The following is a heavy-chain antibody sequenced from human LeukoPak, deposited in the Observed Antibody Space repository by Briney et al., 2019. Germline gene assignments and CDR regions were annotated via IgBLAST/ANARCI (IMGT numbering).Heavy chain of an antibody. CDR1: GFAFRDYY. V-gene: IGHV3-11*01. D-gene: IGHD6-19*01. CDR3: ARGGWSRGWFDP. J-gene: IGHJ5*02. CDR2: ITMTGSII. Sequence: GGSLRLSCAASGFAFRDYYMSWIRQAPGKGLEWISYITMTGSIIQYSDSVKGRFTTSGDNAKNSLYLQMNSLRAEDTAVYYCARGGWSRGWFDPWGKGTLVTVSS.